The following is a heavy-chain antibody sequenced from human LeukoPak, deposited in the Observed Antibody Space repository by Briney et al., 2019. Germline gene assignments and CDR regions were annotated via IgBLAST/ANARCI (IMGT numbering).Heavy chain of an antibody. CDR1: GFTLSSDE. D-gene: IGHD6-19*01. CDR3: ARNSGWYGVS. CDR2: VEYSADRT. Sequence: PGGSLSLFCTVSGFTLSSDEVSWVRQAPGKVLEWVSSVEYSADRTHHADSVMGRLTTSRDNSKNTLYLQLNSLSADDTAVYYCARNSGWYGVSWGQGTLVTVSS. V-gene: IGHV3-23*01. J-gene: IGHJ4*02.